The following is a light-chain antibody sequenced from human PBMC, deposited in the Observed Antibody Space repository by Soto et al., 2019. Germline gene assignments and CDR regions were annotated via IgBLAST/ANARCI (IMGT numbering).Light chain of an antibody. CDR3: SSYTSSSTLV. V-gene: IGLV2-14*01. J-gene: IGLJ1*01. CDR2: EVS. Sequence: QSVLTQPASMSGSPGQSITISCTGTNSDVGGYNSVSWYQQHPGKAPKVMIYEVSNRPSGVSNRFSGSKSGNTASLTISGLKAEVEADYYCSSYTSSSTLVFGTGTRSPS. CDR1: NSDVGGYNS.